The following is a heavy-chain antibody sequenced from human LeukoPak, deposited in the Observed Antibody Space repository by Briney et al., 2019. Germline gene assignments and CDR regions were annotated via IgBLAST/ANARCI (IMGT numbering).Heavy chain of an antibody. CDR1: GGSISSGVYS. V-gene: IGHV4-30-2*01. CDR2: IYHSGGT. J-gene: IGHJ5*02. CDR3: ARGPTGVVSANGFDR. D-gene: IGHD2-21*01. Sequence: SETLSLTCAHSGGSISSGVYSWHWPRQPPGTGLVWIGYIYHSGGTYYNPSLKSRVTISVDKSKNQFSLKLSSVTAADTAVYYCARGPTGVVSANGFDRWGQGTLVSVCS.